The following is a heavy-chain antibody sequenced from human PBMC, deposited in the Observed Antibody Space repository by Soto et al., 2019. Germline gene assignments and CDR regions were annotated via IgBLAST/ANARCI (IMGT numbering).Heavy chain of an antibody. CDR1: GYSLTSYW. D-gene: IGHD2-15*01. J-gene: IGHJ6*02. CDR3: ARLERSLGMDV. CDR2: IDPSDSYT. V-gene: IGHV5-10-1*01. Sequence: ETLQMSCKFSGYSLTSYWISLLRQMPGKGLEWMGRIDPSDSYTNYSPSFQGHVTISADKSISTAYLQWSSLKASDTAMYYCARLERSLGMDVWGQGTTVTVSS.